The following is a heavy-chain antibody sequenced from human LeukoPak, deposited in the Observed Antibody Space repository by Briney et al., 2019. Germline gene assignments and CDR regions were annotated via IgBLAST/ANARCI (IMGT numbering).Heavy chain of an antibody. CDR1: GFTFSRYA. Sequence: GGSLRLSCAASGFTFSRYAMNWVRQAPGKGLEWVSSISTSSSYIYYADSVKGRFTISRDNSKNTLYLQMNSLRAEDTAVYYCAKETPGASDYWGQGTLVTVSS. D-gene: IGHD4/OR15-4a*01. J-gene: IGHJ4*02. V-gene: IGHV3-21*04. CDR3: AKETPGASDY. CDR2: ISTSSSYI.